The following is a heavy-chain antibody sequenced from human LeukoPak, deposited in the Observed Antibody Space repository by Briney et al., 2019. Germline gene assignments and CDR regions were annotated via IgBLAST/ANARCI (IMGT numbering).Heavy chain of an antibody. V-gene: IGHV4-31*03. D-gene: IGHD3-9*01. CDR1: GGSISSGGYY. CDR2: IYYSGST. CDR3: ARASGNYDILTGPQYGLDY. J-gene: IGHJ4*02. Sequence: PSETLSLTCTVSGGSISSGGYYWSWIRQHPGKGLEWIGYIYYSGSTYYNPSLNSRVTISVDTSKNQFSLKLSSVTAADTAVYYCARASGNYDILTGPQYGLDYWGQGTLVTVSS.